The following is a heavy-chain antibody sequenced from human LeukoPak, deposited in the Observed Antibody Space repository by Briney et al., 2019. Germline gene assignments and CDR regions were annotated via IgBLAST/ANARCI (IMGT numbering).Heavy chain of an antibody. CDR1: EGTFSSYA. D-gene: IGHD4-17*01. J-gene: IGHJ4*02. V-gene: IGHV1-69*04. CDR3: ARTLGKTVLLDY. Sequence: GSSVKVSCKASEGTFSSYAISWVRQAPGQGLEWMGRIIPILGIANYAQKFQGRVTITADKSTSTAYMELSSLRSEDTAVYYCARTLGKTVLLDYWGQGTLVTVSS. CDR2: IIPILGIA.